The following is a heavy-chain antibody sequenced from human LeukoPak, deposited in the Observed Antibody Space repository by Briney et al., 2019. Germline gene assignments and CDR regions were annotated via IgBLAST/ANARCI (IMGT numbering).Heavy chain of an antibody. J-gene: IGHJ4*02. CDR2: INHSGST. Sequence: SETLSLTCAVYGGSFSGYYWSWIRQPPGKGLEWIGEINHSGSTNYNPSLKSRVTISADTSKNQFSLKLSSVTAADTAVYCCARGDFGVITAYYFDYWGQGTLVTVSS. V-gene: IGHV4-34*01. CDR1: GGSFSGYY. D-gene: IGHD3-22*01. CDR3: ARGDFGVITAYYFDY.